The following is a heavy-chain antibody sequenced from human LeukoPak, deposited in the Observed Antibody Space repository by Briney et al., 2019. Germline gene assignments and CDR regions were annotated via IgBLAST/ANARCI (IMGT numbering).Heavy chain of an antibody. CDR3: ARDTSGWLQH. V-gene: IGHV3-30*04. J-gene: IGHJ1*01. Sequence: GGSLRLSCAASGFTFSSYAMHWVRQAPGKGLEWVAVISYDGSNKYYADYVKGRFTISRDNSKNTLYLQMNSLRAEDTAVYYCARDTSGWLQHWGQGTLVTVSS. CDR2: ISYDGSNK. CDR1: GFTFSSYA. D-gene: IGHD6-19*01.